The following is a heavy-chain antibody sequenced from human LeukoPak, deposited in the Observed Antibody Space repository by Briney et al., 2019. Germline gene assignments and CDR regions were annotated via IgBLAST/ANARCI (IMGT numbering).Heavy chain of an antibody. V-gene: IGHV3-23*01. D-gene: IGHD3-10*01. CDR2: ISPSGDIK. J-gene: IGHJ4*02. CDR1: GFTFSNHG. CDR3: ARDYGSGSYQFDY. Sequence: GGSLRLSCATSGFTFSNHGMNWVRQAPGKGLEWVSGISPSGDIKYYADSVKGRFTISRDNAKNTLYLQMNSLRAEDTAVYYCARDYGSGSYQFDYWGQGTLVTVSS.